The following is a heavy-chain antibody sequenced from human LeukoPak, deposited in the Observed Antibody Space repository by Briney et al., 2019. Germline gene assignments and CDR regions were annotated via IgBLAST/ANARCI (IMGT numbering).Heavy chain of an antibody. CDR1: GGTFSSYA. V-gene: IGHV1-69*05. Sequence: SVKVSCKASGGTFSSYAISWVRQAPGQGLEWMGRIIPIFGTTNYAQKFQGRVTITTDESTSTAYMELSSLRSEDTAVYYCARDSGYYDSSGYYPNWFDPWGQGTLVTVSS. J-gene: IGHJ5*02. CDR2: IIPIFGTT. CDR3: ARDSGYYDSSGYYPNWFDP. D-gene: IGHD3-22*01.